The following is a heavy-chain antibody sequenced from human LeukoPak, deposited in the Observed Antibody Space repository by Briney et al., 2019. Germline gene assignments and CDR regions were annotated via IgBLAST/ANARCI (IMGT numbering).Heavy chain of an antibody. Sequence: GSLRLSCAASGFTFSSFWIYWVRHAPGKGLVWVSRIKSDGSETLYADSVKGRFTISRDNAKNTLYLQMNSLRAKDSAVYYCARVRMGDDFNPFDYWGQGTLVTVSS. D-gene: IGHD3-16*01. J-gene: IGHJ4*02. V-gene: IGHV3-74*01. CDR2: IKSDGSET. CDR1: GFTFSSFW. CDR3: ARVRMGDDFNPFDY.